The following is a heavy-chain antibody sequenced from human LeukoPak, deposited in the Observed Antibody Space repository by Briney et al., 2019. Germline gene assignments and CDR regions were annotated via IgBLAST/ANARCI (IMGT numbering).Heavy chain of an antibody. D-gene: IGHD3-22*01. Sequence: GGSLRLSCAASGFTFSSYSMNWVRQAPGKGLEWVSSISSSSSYIYYADSVKGRFTISRDNAKNSLYLQMNSLRAEDTAVYYCARRFHDSSGYYYHDAFDIWAKGQWSPSLQ. J-gene: IGHJ3*02. CDR3: ARRFHDSSGYYYHDAFDI. CDR1: GFTFSSYS. V-gene: IGHV3-21*01. CDR2: ISSSSSYI.